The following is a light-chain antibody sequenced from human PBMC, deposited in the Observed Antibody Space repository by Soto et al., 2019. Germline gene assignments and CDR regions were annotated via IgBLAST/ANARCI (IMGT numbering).Light chain of an antibody. CDR3: QQYNDWPLT. V-gene: IGKV3-15*01. J-gene: IGKJ4*01. CDR2: GAS. Sequence: EKVMTQSPAALSVSPGERATLSCRASQSVNSNLAWYQRKPGQAPRLLLYGASTRATGLPARFSGSASGTEFPLTISSLQSEDSAVYYCQQYNDWPLTFGGGTKVEIK. CDR1: QSVNSN.